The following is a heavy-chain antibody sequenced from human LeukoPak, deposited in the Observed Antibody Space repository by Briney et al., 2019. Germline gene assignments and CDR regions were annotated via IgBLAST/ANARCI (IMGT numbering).Heavy chain of an antibody. D-gene: IGHD6-19*01. CDR3: ARESVNWFDP. CDR2: IIPIFGTA. CDR1: GYTLTELS. J-gene: IGHJ5*02. V-gene: IGHV1-69*05. Sequence: GASVKVSCKVSGYTLTELSMHWVRQAPGKGLEWMGGIIPIFGTANYAQKFQGRVTITTDESTSTAYVELSSLRSEDTAVYYCARESVNWFDPWGQGTLVTVSS.